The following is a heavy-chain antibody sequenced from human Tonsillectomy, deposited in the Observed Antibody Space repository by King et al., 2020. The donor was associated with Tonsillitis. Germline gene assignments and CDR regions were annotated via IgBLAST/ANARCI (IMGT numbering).Heavy chain of an antibody. V-gene: IGHV4-59*11. J-gene: IGHJ5*02. D-gene: IGHD3-22*01. CDR3: ARTGYYDTSGYYSA. Sequence: VQLQESGPGLVKPSETLSLTCTVSGASISSHYWSWIRQPPGKGLEWIGFISNTGSPYYNPSLQSRFSMSVDTSMNQFILKMTSVTAADTAVYYCARTGYYDTSGYYSAWGQGALVTVSS. CDR1: GASISSHY. CDR2: ISNTGSP.